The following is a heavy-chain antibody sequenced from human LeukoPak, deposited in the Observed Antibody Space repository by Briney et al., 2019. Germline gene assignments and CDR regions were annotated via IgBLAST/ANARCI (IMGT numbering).Heavy chain of an antibody. CDR3: AGFGPSAY. Sequence: SGGSLRLSCAASGFTFSSYWMHWVRQAPGKGLVWVSRINPDGSITTYADSVKGRFTISRDNAKNTLYLQMNSLRAEDTAVYYCAGFGPSAYWGQGTLVTVSS. D-gene: IGHD3-10*01. V-gene: IGHV3-74*01. CDR2: INPDGSIT. CDR1: GFTFSSYW. J-gene: IGHJ4*02.